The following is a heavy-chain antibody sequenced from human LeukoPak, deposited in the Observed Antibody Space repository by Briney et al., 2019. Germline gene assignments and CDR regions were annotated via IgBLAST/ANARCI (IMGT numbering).Heavy chain of an antibody. CDR1: GGSISSYY. CDR3: ARRDYGVWYFDL. Sequence: SETLSLTCTVSGGSISSYYWSWIRQPPGKGLEWIGYIYYSGSTNYNPSLKSRVTISVDTSKNQFTLKLSSVTAADTAVYYCARRDYGVWYFDLWGRGTLVTVSS. J-gene: IGHJ2*01. CDR2: IYYSGST. D-gene: IGHD4-17*01. V-gene: IGHV4-59*08.